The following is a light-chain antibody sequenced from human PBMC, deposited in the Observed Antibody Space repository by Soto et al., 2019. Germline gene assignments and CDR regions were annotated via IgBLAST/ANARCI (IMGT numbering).Light chain of an antibody. CDR2: KVS. Sequence: DVVMTQSPLSLPVTLGQPASISCRSSQSLVYSDGNTYLNWFQQRPGQSPRRLFYKVSNRDSGVPDRFSGSGSGTDFTPKISRVEAEDVGVCYCMQATHWPQWTFGQGTKVEIK. V-gene: IGKV2-30*01. J-gene: IGKJ1*01. CDR1: QSLVYSDGNTY. CDR3: MQATHWPQWT.